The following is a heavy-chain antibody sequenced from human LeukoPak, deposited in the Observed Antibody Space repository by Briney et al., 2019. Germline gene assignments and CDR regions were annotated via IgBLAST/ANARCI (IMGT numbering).Heavy chain of an antibody. V-gene: IGHV3-23*01. CDR1: GFTFSSYA. Sequence: GGSLRLSCAASGFTFSSYAMSWVRQAPGEGLEWVSAISGSGGSTNYADSVKGRFTISRDNSKNTLYLQMNSLRAEDTAVYYCAKGSTYYNYYSMDVWGKGTTVTVSS. CDR2: ISGSGGST. J-gene: IGHJ6*03. CDR3: AKGSTYYNYYSMDV.